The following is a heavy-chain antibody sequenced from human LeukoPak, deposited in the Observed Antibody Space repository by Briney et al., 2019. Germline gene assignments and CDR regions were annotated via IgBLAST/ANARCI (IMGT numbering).Heavy chain of an antibody. Sequence: GGSLRLSCAASGFTFNNYAMNWVRQAPGKGLEWVSSISGGGETTYYADSAKGRFTISRDNSQNTLYLQMNGLRAEDTAVYYCARDYADYVGYFFFDYWGQGTLVTVSS. J-gene: IGHJ4*02. V-gene: IGHV3-23*01. CDR1: GFTFNNYA. CDR3: ARDYADYVGYFFFDY. D-gene: IGHD4-17*01. CDR2: ISGGGETT.